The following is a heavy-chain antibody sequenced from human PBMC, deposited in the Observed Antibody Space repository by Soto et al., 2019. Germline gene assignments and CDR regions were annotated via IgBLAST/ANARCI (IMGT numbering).Heavy chain of an antibody. CDR2: IDSGGSRI. J-gene: IGHJ4*02. CDR3: VRTSLVVAVATREDF. D-gene: IGHD2-15*01. V-gene: IGHV3-74*01. Sequence: EVQLVESGGGLVQPGESLRLSCAASGFTFSNYWMHWVRQAPGKGLVWVSRIDSGGSRITYADFVKGRFTISRDNAKNTVYLHMNSLNAEDTAVYYCVRTSLVVAVATREDFWGQGTLVTVSS. CDR1: GFTFSNYW.